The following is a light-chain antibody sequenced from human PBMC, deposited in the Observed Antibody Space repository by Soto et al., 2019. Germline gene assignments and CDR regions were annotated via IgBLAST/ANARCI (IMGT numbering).Light chain of an antibody. V-gene: IGKV3-20*01. CDR3: LHYFTAPHS. CDR1: ESITSSQ. J-gene: IGKJ2*03. CDR2: FAS. Sequence: EIVLTQSPGTLSLSPGERATLSCRATESITSSQLAWYQEKPGQAPRLLIYFASIWATGIPDRFSGSGSGTDFTLTISRLEPEDSAVYYCLHYFTAPHSVGQWTKLEI.